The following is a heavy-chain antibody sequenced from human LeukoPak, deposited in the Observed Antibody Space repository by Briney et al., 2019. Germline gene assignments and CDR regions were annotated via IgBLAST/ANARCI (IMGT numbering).Heavy chain of an antibody. CDR1: GGTFSSYA. Sequence: ASVKVSCKASGGTFSSYAISWVRQAPGQGLEWMGGIIPIFGTANYAQKFQGRVTITTDESTSTAYMELSSLRSEDTAVYYCARQTGYMSAFDIWGQGTMVTVSS. V-gene: IGHV1-69*05. D-gene: IGHD6-13*01. CDR2: IIPIFGTA. J-gene: IGHJ3*02. CDR3: ARQTGYMSAFDI.